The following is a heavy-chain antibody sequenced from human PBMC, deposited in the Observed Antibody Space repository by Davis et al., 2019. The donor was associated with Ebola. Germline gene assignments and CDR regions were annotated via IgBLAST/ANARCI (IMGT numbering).Heavy chain of an antibody. V-gene: IGHV3-23*01. CDR2: ISVRSIT. CDR1: GFIFSSYV. J-gene: IGHJ5*02. D-gene: IGHD4-17*01. CDR3: AKVHPPTTVTTGWFDP. Sequence: GESLKISCAASGFIFSSYVMSWVRQAPGKGLEWVSSISVRSITYHADSVKGRFTISRDNSKNTLYLQMNSLRAEDTAVYYCAKVHPPTTVTTGWFDPWGQGTLVTVSS.